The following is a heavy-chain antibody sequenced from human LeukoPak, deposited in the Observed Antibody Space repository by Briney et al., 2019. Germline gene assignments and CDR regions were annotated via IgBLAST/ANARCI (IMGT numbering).Heavy chain of an antibody. CDR1: GDSLSSNSAT. CDR2: TYYRSKWYN. Sequence: SQTLSLTCAISGDSLSSNSATWNWVRQSPSRGPEWLGRTYYRSKWYNDYAVSVKGRVTINPDASKTQFSLQLNSVTPEDTAMYYCARGNGYPFDYWGQGTLVTVSS. D-gene: IGHD3-16*01. CDR3: ARGNGYPFDY. V-gene: IGHV6-1*01. J-gene: IGHJ4*02.